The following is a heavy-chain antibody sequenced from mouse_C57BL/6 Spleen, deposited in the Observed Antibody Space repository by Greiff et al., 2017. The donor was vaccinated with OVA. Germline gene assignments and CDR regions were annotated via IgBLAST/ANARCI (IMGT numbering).Heavy chain of an antibody. CDR2: ISDGGSYT. D-gene: IGHD3-2*02. CDR1: GFTFSSYA. J-gene: IGHJ3*01. Sequence: EVKLMESGGGLVKPGGSLKLSCAASGFTFSSYAMSWVRQTPEKRLEWVATISDGGSYTYYPDNVKGRFTISRDNAKNNLYLQMSHLKSEDTAMYYCARDDSSGYEGWFAYWGQGTLVTVSA. CDR3: ARDDSSGYEGWFAY. V-gene: IGHV5-4*01.